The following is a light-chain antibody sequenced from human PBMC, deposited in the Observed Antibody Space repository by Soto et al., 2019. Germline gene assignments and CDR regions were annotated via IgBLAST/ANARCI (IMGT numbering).Light chain of an antibody. V-gene: IGKV2-28*01. CDR2: LGS. CDR3: MQAQQTPLT. CDR1: QSLLHSDGFNW. Sequence: EIVMTQSPLSLAVTPGEPASISCRSSQSLLHSDGFNWLDWYLQKPGQSPQLLIHLGSNRASGVPDRFSGSTSGTDFTLKISRVEAEDVGVYYCMQAQQTPLTFGGGTKVEIK. J-gene: IGKJ4*01.